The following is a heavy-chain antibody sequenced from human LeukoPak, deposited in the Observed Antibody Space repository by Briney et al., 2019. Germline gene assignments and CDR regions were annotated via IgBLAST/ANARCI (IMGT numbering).Heavy chain of an antibody. CDR1: GFTFSDYE. Sequence: AGSLRLSCAASGFTFSDYEINRVRQAPGKGLEWISCISTSGSTTYYADSVKGRFTISRDNAKNSLFLQMNTLTAEGTAVYYCARGALHVFDYWGQGTPVTVSS. CDR3: ARGALHVFDY. V-gene: IGHV3-48*03. J-gene: IGHJ4*02. CDR2: ISTSGSTT. D-gene: IGHD3-10*02.